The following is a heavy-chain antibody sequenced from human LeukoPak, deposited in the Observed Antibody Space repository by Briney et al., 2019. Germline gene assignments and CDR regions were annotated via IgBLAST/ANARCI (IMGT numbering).Heavy chain of an antibody. V-gene: IGHV1-46*01. D-gene: IGHD5-18*01. J-gene: IGHJ4*02. CDR1: GYTFTSYY. Sequence: ASVKVSCMASGYTFTSYYMHWVRQAPGQGLEWMGIINPNGGSTSYAQKFQGRVTMTRDTSTSTVYMDLSSLRAEDTAVYYCARRGSQLNFDYWGQGTLVIVSS. CDR3: ARRGSQLNFDY. CDR2: INPNGGST.